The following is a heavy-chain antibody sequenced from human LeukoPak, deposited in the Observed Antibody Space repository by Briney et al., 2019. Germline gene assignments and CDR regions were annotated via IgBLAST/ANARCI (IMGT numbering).Heavy chain of an antibody. V-gene: IGHV4-38-2*02. CDR3: ARLVRGLGYWYFDL. CDR1: GYSVSSGYY. D-gene: IGHD3-10*01. J-gene: IGHJ2*01. Sequence: SETLSLTCSVSGYSVSSGYYWGWIRQPPGKGLEWIGSFHQSGSTDYSPSLKSRVTISVDTSKNQFSLKLNSVSAADTAVYYCARLVRGLGYWYFDLWGRGTLVTVSS. CDR2: FHQSGST.